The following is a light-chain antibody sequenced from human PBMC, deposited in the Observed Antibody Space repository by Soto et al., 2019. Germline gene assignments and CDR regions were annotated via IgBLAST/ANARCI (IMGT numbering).Light chain of an antibody. J-gene: IGKJ5*01. CDR3: QQFNSYPIT. CDR2: IAS. Sequence: DIPLTQSPSFLSASVGDRVTITCRASEDISSFLSWYQQKPGKIPKLLLSIASTLQSGVPSRFSGSGSGTDFTLTISGLQPEDFATYYCQQFNSYPITFGQGTRLDI. V-gene: IGKV1-9*01. CDR1: EDISSF.